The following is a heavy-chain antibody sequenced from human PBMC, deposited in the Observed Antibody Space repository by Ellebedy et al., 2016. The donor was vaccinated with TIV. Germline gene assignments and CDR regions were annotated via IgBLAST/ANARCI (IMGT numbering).Heavy chain of an antibody. CDR3: ARDGGSYSDFDY. CDR1: GFSFTGYY. D-gene: IGHD1-26*01. CDR2: ITPNSGRT. V-gene: IGHV1-2*04. J-gene: IGHJ4*02. Sequence: AASVKVSCKASGFSFTGYYIHWVRQAPGQGLEWMGWITPNSGRTNYAQKFQGWVTMTRDTSISTASMELSRLRSDDTAVYYCARDGGSYSDFDYWGQGTLVTVSS.